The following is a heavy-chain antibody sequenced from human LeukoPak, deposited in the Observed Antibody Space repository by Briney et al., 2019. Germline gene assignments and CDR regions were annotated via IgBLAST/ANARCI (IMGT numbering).Heavy chain of an antibody. CDR1: GFTFSSYA. CDR3: AKGSSTIFGLVIDNTFDY. V-gene: IGHV3-23*01. D-gene: IGHD3-3*01. CDR2: ISGSGGST. Sequence: GGSLRLSCAASGFTFSSYAMSWVRQAPGKGLEWVSAISGSGGSTYYADSVKGRFTISRDNSKNTLYLQMNSLRAEDTAVYYCAKGSSTIFGLVIDNTFDYWGQGTLVTVSS. J-gene: IGHJ4*02.